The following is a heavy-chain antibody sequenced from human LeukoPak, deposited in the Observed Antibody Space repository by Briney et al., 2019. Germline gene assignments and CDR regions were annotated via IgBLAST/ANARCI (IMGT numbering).Heavy chain of an antibody. D-gene: IGHD2-2*01. Sequence: ASVKVSCKASGYTFTSYGISWVRQAPGQGLEWMGWISAYNGNTNYARKLQGRVTMTTDTSTSTAYMELRSLRSDDTAVYYCARVHCSSTSCDPAPDPWGQGTLVTVSS. CDR2: ISAYNGNT. CDR1: GYTFTSYG. J-gene: IGHJ5*02. CDR3: ARVHCSSTSCDPAPDP. V-gene: IGHV1-18*01.